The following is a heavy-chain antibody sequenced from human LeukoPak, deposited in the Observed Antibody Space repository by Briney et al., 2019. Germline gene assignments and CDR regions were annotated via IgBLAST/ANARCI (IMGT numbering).Heavy chain of an antibody. CDR1: GGSISSYY. Sequence: SETLSLTCTVSGGSISSYYWSWIRQPPGKGLEWIGYIYYSGSTNYNPSLKSRVTISVDTSKNQFSLKLSSVTAADTAVYYCARLSPFGELRDWGQGTLVIVNS. J-gene: IGHJ4*02. CDR2: IYYSGST. V-gene: IGHV4-59*08. CDR3: ARLSPFGELRD. D-gene: IGHD3-10*01.